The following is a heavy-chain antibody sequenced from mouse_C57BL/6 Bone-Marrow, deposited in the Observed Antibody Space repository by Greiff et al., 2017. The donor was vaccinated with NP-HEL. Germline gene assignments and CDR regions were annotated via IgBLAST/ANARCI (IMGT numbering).Heavy chain of an antibody. D-gene: IGHD2-12*01. CDR3: ASLLQLPPPRFDY. J-gene: IGHJ2*01. Sequence: VQLQQSGPELVKPGASVKISCKASGYAFSSSWMNWVKQRPGKGLEWIGRIYPGDGDTNYNGKFKGKATLTADKSSSTAYMQLSSLTSEDSAVYFCASLLQLPPPRFDYWGQGTTLTVSS. CDR1: GYAFSSSW. V-gene: IGHV1-82*01. CDR2: IYPGDGDT.